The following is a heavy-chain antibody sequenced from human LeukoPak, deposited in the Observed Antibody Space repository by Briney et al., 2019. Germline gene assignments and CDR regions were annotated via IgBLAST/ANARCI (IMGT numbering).Heavy chain of an antibody. CDR1: GGSISSYY. Sequence: SETLSLTCTVSGGSISSYYWSWIRHPPGKGLEWIGYIYYSGSTNYNPSLKSRVTISVDTSKNQFSLKLSSVTAADTAVYYCARGLAGSGSYSVGYYYYYMDVWGKGTTVTVSS. CDR2: IYYSGST. CDR3: ARGLAGSGSYSVGYYYYYMDV. V-gene: IGHV4-59*01. D-gene: IGHD1-26*01. J-gene: IGHJ6*03.